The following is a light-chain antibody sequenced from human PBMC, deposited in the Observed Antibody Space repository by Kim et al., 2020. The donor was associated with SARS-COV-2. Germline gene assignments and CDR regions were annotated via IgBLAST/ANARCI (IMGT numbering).Light chain of an antibody. J-gene: IGKJ4*01. CDR3: QQYDNLPPLT. V-gene: IGKV1-33*01. CDR2: DAS. Sequence: SVGDRVTITCQASQDISNYLNWYQQKPGKAPKLLIYDASNLETGVPSRFSGSGSGTDFTFTISSLQPEDIATYYCQQYDNLPPLTFGGGTEVEIK. CDR1: QDISNY.